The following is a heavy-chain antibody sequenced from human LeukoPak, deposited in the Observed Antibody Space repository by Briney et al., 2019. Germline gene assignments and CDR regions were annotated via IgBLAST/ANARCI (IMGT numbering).Heavy chain of an antibody. J-gene: IGHJ4*02. CDR1: GGSISSNNW. D-gene: IGHD5-18*01. V-gene: IGHV4-4*02. CDR2: IYHDGST. CDR3: ARDRGGYTYSHDY. Sequence: SETLSLTCAVSGGSISSNNWWIWVRQSPEKGLEWIGEIYHDGSTNYXPSLKSRVTISMDKSKNQLSLKLNFVTAADTAVYYCARDRGGYTYSHDYWGQGTLVTVSS.